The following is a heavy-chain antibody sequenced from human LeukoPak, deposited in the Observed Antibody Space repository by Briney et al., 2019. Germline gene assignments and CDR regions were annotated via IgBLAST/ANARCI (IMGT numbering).Heavy chain of an antibody. CDR2: IIPVFRTA. D-gene: IGHD6-25*01. V-gene: IGHV1-69*13. CDR1: GYTFTSYY. J-gene: IGHJ4*02. CDR3: AKRAAVGVDY. Sequence: SVKVSCKASGYTFTSYYMHWVRQAPGQGLEWMGEIIPVFRTAKYAQKFQGRVTITADESTNTAYMELSSLRSEDTAIYYCAKRAAVGVDYWGQGTLVTVSS.